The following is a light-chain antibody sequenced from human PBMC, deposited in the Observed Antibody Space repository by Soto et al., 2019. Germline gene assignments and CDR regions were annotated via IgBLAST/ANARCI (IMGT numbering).Light chain of an antibody. Sequence: QSALTQPASVSGSPGQSITISCTGNSSDVGGYNYVSWYQQHPGKAPKLMIYDVSNRPSGVSNRFSGSKSGNTASLTISGLQAEDEADYYCSSYTSSSTLLYVFGTGTQLTVL. CDR2: DVS. J-gene: IGLJ1*01. V-gene: IGLV2-14*01. CDR3: SSYTSSSTLLYV. CDR1: SSDVGGYNY.